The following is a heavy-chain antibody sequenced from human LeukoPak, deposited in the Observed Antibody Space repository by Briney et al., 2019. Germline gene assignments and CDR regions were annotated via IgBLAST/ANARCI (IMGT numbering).Heavy chain of an antibody. Sequence: ASVKVSCKASGYTFTGYYMHWVRQATGQGLERMGWINPNSGGTTYAQKFQGWVTMTRDTSISTAYMDLSRLRSDDTAVYYCARAGPDYYDTSGPFDYWGQGTLVTVSS. J-gene: IGHJ4*02. V-gene: IGHV1-2*04. CDR3: ARAGPDYYDTSGPFDY. CDR2: INPNSGGT. CDR1: GYTFTGYY. D-gene: IGHD3-22*01.